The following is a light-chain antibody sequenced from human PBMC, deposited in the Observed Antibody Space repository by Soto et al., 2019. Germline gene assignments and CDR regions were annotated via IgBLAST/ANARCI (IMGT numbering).Light chain of an antibody. V-gene: IGKV1-39*01. Sequence: DIPMTQSPSSLSASVGDRVTITCRASQSISSYLNWYQQKPGKAPKLLIYAASSLQSGVPSRFSGSGCGTEFTLTVSSLQPEDFATYCGPQSYSAPFTCGPGAKVDIK. J-gene: IGKJ3*01. CDR1: QSISSY. CDR3: PQSYSAPFT. CDR2: AAS.